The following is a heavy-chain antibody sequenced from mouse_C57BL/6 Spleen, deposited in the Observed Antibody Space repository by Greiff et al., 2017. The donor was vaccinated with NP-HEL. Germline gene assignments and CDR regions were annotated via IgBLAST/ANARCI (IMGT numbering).Heavy chain of an antibody. D-gene: IGHD2-1*01. CDR1: GFNFTDYY. Sequence: EVQLQQSGAELVKPGASVKLSCTASGFNFTDYYMHWVKQRPEQGLEWIGRIDPEDGETKYAPKFKGKATITADTSSNTAYLQLSSLTSEDAAVYYCARAEGNYLYWYFEGWGTGTTVTVSS. V-gene: IGHV14-2*01. J-gene: IGHJ1*03. CDR3: ARAEGNYLYWYFEG. CDR2: IDPEDGET.